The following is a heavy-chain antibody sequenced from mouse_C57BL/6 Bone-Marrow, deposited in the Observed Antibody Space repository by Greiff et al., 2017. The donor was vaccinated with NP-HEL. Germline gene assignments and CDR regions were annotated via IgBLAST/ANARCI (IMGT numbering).Heavy chain of an antibody. J-gene: IGHJ3*01. Sequence: EVQLVESGPGLVKPSQSLSLTCSVTGYSITSGYYWNWIRQFPGNKLEWMGYISYDGSTNYNPSLKNRISITRDTAKNQFFLKLNSVTTEDTATYYCARDLSNPAWFAYWGQGTLVTVSA. CDR2: ISYDGST. CDR3: ARDLSNPAWFAY. V-gene: IGHV3-6*01. CDR1: GYSITSGYY. D-gene: IGHD2-5*01.